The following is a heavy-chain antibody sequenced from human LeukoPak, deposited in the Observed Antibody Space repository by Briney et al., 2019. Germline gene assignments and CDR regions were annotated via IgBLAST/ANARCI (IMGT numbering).Heavy chain of an antibody. CDR2: INHSGSI. CDR3: ARGTPPPTYYYDSSGYYYFDY. CDR1: GGSFSGYY. J-gene: IGHJ4*02. Sequence: SETLSLTCAVYGGSFSGYYWSWIRQPPGKGLEWIGEINHSGSINYNPSLKSRVTISVDTSKNQFSLKLSSVTAADTAVYYCARGTPPPTYYYDSSGYYYFDYWGQGTLVTVSS. D-gene: IGHD3-22*01. V-gene: IGHV4-34*01.